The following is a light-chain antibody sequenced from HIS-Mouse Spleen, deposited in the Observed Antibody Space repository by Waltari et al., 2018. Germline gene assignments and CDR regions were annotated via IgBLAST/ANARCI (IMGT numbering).Light chain of an antibody. Sequence: EIVLTHSPGTLSLSPGQRATLSCRASQRVGSRYLAWYQQKPGQAPRLLIYGASSRATGIPDRVSGSGSGTDFTLTSRRLEPVDVAVYYCQQYGSSPPITFGQGTRLEIK. CDR3: QQYGSSPPIT. J-gene: IGKJ5*01. V-gene: IGKV3-20*01. CDR2: GAS. CDR1: QRVGSRY.